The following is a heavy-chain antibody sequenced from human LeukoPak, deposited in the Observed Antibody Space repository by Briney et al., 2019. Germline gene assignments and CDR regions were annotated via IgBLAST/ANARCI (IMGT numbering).Heavy chain of an antibody. Sequence: PSETLSLTCTVSGGSISSGGYYWSWIRQHPGKGLEWIGYIYYSGSTYYNPSLKSRVTISVDTSKNQFSLKLSSVTAADTAVYYCARDRSIDYGDYVDRMHYYYGMDVWGQGTTVTVSS. CDR3: ARDRSIDYGDYVDRMHYYYGMDV. J-gene: IGHJ6*02. D-gene: IGHD4-17*01. V-gene: IGHV4-31*03. CDR1: GGSISSGGYY. CDR2: IYYSGST.